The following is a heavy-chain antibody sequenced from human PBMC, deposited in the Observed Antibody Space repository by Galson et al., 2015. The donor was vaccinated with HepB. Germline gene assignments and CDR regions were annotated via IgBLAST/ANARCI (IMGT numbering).Heavy chain of an antibody. Sequence: SVKVSCKASGGTFSSYTISWVRQAPGQGLEWMGWINTNTGNPTYAQGFTGRFVFSLDTSVSTAYLQISSLKAEDTAVYYCARHTTEYSSSYHDYWGQGTLVTVSS. CDR1: GGTFSSYT. D-gene: IGHD6-13*01. CDR2: INTNTGNP. CDR3: ARHTTEYSSSYHDY. J-gene: IGHJ4*02. V-gene: IGHV7-4-1*02.